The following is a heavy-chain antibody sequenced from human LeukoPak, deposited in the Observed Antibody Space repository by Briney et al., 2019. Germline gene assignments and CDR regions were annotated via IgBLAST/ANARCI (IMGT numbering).Heavy chain of an antibody. Sequence: AGGSLRLSCAASGFTFSSYSMNWVRQAPGKGLEWVSYISSSSSTIYYADSVKGRFTISRDNANNSLYLQMNSLRAEDTAVYYCARGRGQLLLGGDAFDIWGQGTMVTVSS. D-gene: IGHD2-2*01. CDR1: GFTFSSYS. J-gene: IGHJ3*02. V-gene: IGHV3-48*01. CDR2: ISSSSSTI. CDR3: ARGRGQLLLGGDAFDI.